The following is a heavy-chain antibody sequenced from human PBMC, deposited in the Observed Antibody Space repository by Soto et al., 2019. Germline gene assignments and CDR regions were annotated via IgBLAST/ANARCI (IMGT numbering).Heavy chain of an antibody. J-gene: IGHJ6*02. D-gene: IGHD2-2*01. CDR2: ISYDGREK. Sequence: PGGSLRLSCAASGFTFSSYAMHWVRQAPGKGLEWLAVISYDGREKYYADSAKGRFIISRDNSKNTLYLQMNSLRAEDTAVYYCARDTPGDQPQNYGMDVWGQGTTVTVSS. V-gene: IGHV3-30*04. CDR3: ARDTPGDQPQNYGMDV. CDR1: GFTFSSYA.